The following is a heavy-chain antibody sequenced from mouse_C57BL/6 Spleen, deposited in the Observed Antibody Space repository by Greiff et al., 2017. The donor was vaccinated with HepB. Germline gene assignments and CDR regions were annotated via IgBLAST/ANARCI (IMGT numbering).Heavy chain of an antibody. CDR2: IDPSDSYT. CDR1: GYTFTSYW. V-gene: IGHV1-69*01. CDR3: ARGGTGLDYFDY. D-gene: IGHD3-3*01. J-gene: IGHJ2*01. Sequence: VQLQQPGAELVMPGASVKLSCKASGYTFTSYWMHWVKQRPGQGLEWIGEIDPSDSYTNYNQKFKGKSTLTVDKSSSTAYMQLSSLTSEDSAVYYCARGGTGLDYFDYWGQGTTLTVSS.